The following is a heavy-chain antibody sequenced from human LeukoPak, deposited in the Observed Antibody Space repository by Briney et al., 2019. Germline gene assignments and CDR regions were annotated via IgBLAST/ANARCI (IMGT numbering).Heavy chain of an antibody. D-gene: IGHD1-26*01. CDR3: ARGPYSGSYYYYMDV. CDR1: GYTFTSYD. V-gene: IGHV1-8*01. J-gene: IGHJ6*03. CDR2: MNPNSGNT. Sequence: ASVKVSCKASGYTFTSYDINWVRQATGQGLEWMGWMNPNSGNTSYAQKFQGRVTMTRNTSISTAYMELSSLRSEDTAVYYCARGPYSGSYYYYMDVWGKGTTVTVSS.